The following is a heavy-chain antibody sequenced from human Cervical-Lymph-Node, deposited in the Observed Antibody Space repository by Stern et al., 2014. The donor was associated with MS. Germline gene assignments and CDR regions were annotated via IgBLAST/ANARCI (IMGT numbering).Heavy chain of an antibody. V-gene: IGHV4-31*03. CDR3: ARDVNDGLHL. CDR2: ISYTGNT. CDR1: CASIDSSGYY. Sequence: VQLVESGPGLPPPSQPLSLTCPVSCASIDSSGYYRSLVRQLPRKSLEWIGYISYTGNTYYNPSLRSRVSISRDTSKNQFSLNVSSVTDADTALYYCARDVNDGLHLWGQGTLVSVSS. J-gene: IGHJ3*01.